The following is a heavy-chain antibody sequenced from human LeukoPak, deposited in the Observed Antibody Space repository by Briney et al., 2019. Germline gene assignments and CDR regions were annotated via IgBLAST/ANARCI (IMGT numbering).Heavy chain of an antibody. V-gene: IGHV3-23*01. D-gene: IGHD2-15*01. CDR3: AKDLGCSGGNCFCYYYYGMDA. J-gene: IGHJ6*02. CDR2: ISGGGDSP. Sequence: GGSLRLSCAASGFTFSTYAMTWVRQAPGQGLEWVSTISGGGDSPYYADSVKGRFTISRDNSNNTLHLQMNSLRAEDTAVYYCAKDLGCSGGNCFCYYYYGMDAWGQGTTVTVSS. CDR1: GFTFSTYA.